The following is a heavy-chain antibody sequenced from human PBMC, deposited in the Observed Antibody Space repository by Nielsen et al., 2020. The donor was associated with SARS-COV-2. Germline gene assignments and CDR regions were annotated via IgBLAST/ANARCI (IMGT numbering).Heavy chain of an antibody. Sequence: GESLKISCAASGFSFANYGIRWVRQVAGRGLEWVAIVSRDGSDTFYVDSLKGRFTISRDNSKSTVYLQMNSLRAEDTAVYHCAKDVWSGAHQIGPDYWGQGTLVTVSS. V-gene: IGHV3-30*18. D-gene: IGHD3-3*01. CDR1: GFSFANYG. J-gene: IGHJ4*02. CDR3: AKDVWSGAHQIGPDY. CDR2: VSRDGSDT.